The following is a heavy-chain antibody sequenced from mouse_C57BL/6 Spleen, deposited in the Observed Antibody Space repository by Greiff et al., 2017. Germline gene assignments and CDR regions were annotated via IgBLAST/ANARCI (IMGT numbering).Heavy chain of an antibody. J-gene: IGHJ2*01. Sequence: VQLQQSGAELVKPGASVKISCKASGYAFSSYWMNWVKQRPGKGLEWIGQIYPGDGDTNYNGKFKGKATLTADKSSSTAYMQLSSLTSEDSAVYFCAREIDCSSSYFDYWGQGTTLTVSS. CDR1: GYAFSSYW. V-gene: IGHV1-80*01. CDR2: IYPGDGDT. D-gene: IGHD1-1*01. CDR3: AREIDCSSSYFDY.